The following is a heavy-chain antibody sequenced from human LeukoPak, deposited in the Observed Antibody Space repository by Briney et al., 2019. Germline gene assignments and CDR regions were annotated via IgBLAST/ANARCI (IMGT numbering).Heavy chain of an antibody. CDR1: GGSISSGGYY. CDR3: ARDTLLLWFGELSRRGDAFDI. V-gene: IGHV4-31*03. J-gene: IGHJ3*02. CDR2: IYYSGST. D-gene: IGHD3-10*01. Sequence: ASETLSLTCTVSGGSISSGGYYWSWIRQHPGKGLEWIVYIYYSGSTYYNPFLKSRVTISVDTSKNQFSLKLSSVTAADTAVYYCARDTLLLWFGELSRRGDAFDIWGQGTMVTVSS.